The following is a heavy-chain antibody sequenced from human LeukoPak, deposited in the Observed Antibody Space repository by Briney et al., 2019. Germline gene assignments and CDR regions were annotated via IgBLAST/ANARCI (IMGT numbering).Heavy chain of an antibody. V-gene: IGHV3-23*01. CDR3: ARGWAGAAIFR. Sequence: PGGSLRLSCAASGFTFSSYGMTWVRHAPGQGLESHSGMSGSGGSTYYEDSVKGRFTISRDNSKNKLDLEMNSLRGEDTAVYYCARGWAGAAIFRWGQGTLVTVSS. CDR1: GFTFSSYG. CDR2: MSGSGGST. D-gene: IGHD2/OR15-2a*01. J-gene: IGHJ4*02.